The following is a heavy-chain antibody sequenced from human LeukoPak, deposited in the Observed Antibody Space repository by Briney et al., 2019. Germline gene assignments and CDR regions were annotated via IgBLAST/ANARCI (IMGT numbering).Heavy chain of an antibody. CDR1: GFTFSSYS. Sequence: GGSLRLSCAASGFTFSSYSMNWVRQAPGKGLEWVSSISSRSSYTYYADSVKGRFTISRDNAKNSLYLQMNSLRAEDTAVYYCARDGNGYCSGGTCYSCPDYWGQGTLVTVSS. D-gene: IGHD2-15*01. CDR2: ISSRSSYT. J-gene: IGHJ4*02. V-gene: IGHV3-21*01. CDR3: ARDGNGYCSGGTCYSCPDY.